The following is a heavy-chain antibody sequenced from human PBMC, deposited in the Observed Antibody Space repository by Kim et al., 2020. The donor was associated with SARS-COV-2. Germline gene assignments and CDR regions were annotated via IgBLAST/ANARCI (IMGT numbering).Heavy chain of an antibody. Sequence: GGSLRLSCAASGFTFSSYGMHWVRQAPGKGLEWVAVIWSDGSNKYYADSVKGRFTISRDNAKNTLYLQMNSLRAEDTAVYYCARDGGHRVDIAMVSLLYYGMDVLGQGATVTVS. V-gene: IGHV3-33*01. CDR2: IWSDGSNK. D-gene: IGHD5-18*01. J-gene: IGHJ6*01. CDR3: ARDGGHRVDIAMVSLLYYGMDV. CDR1: GFTFSSYG.